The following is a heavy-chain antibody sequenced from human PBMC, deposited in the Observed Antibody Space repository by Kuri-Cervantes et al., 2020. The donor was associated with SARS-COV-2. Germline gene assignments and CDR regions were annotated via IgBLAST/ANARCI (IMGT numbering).Heavy chain of an antibody. J-gene: IGHJ4*02. CDR2: INAGNGNT. D-gene: IGHD4-23*01. CDR1: GYTFTSYA. CDR3: ARGRWDVGNLESYYFDY. Sequence: ASVKVSCKASGYTFTSYAMHWVRQAPGQRLEWMGWINAGNGNTKYSQKFQGRVTITRDTSASTAYMELSSLRSEDTAVYYCARGRWDVGNLESYYFDYWGQGTLVTVSS. V-gene: IGHV1-3*01.